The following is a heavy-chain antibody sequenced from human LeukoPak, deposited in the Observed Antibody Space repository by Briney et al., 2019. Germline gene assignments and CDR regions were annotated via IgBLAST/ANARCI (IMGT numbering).Heavy chain of an antibody. CDR2: IYYSGST. V-gene: IGHV4-59*01. Sequence: SETLSLTCTVSGGSISSYYWGWIRQPPGKGLEWIGYIYYSGSTNYNPSLKSRVTISVDTSKNHFSLKLSSVTAADTAVYFCATATLDCSSTSCYDACDIWGQGTTVTVSS. J-gene: IGHJ3*02. CDR3: ATATLDCSSTSCYDACDI. CDR1: GGSISSYY. D-gene: IGHD2-2*01.